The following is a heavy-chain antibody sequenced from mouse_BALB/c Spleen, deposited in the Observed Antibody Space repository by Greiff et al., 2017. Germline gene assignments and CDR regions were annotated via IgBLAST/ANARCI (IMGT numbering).Heavy chain of an antibody. D-gene: IGHD1-3*01. CDR1: GFTFSSYA. CDR2: ISSGGST. Sequence: EVKLVESGGGLVKPGGSLKLSCAASGFTFSSYAMSWVRQTPEKRLEWVASISSGGSTYYPDSVKGRFTISRDNARNILYLQMSSLRSEDTAMYYCANLLLKDHYYAMDYWGQGTSVTVSS. V-gene: IGHV5-6-5*01. CDR3: ANLLLKDHYYAMDY. J-gene: IGHJ4*01.